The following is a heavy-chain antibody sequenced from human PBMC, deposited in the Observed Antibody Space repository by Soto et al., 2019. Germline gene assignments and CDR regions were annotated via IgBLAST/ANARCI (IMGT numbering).Heavy chain of an antibody. V-gene: IGHV1-8*01. CDR2: MNPNSGNT. CDR3: ARDPLTLWSTYYYYGMDV. Sequence: QVQLVQSGAEVKKPGASVKVSCKASGYTFTSYDINWVRQATGQGLEWMGWMNPNSGNTGYAQKFQGRVTMTRNTSISTAYMELSSLRSEDTAVYYCARDPLTLWSTYYYYGMDVWGQGTTVTVSS. J-gene: IGHJ6*02. D-gene: IGHD5-18*01. CDR1: GYTFTSYD.